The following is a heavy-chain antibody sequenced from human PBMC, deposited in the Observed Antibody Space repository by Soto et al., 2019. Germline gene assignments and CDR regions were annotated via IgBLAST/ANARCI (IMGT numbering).Heavy chain of an antibody. V-gene: IGHV1-18*04. CDR1: GYTFSDYG. Sequence: VASVKVSCKTSGYTFSDYGITWVRQAPGQGLEWLAWISDYTTNTNYAPRVQGRITLTTDTSTSTAYMELRSLRSDDTAVYYCARLTLSSSWYNDYRGQGTLVTVSS. D-gene: IGHD6-13*01. CDR2: ISDYTTNT. J-gene: IGHJ4*02. CDR3: ARLTLSSSWYNDY.